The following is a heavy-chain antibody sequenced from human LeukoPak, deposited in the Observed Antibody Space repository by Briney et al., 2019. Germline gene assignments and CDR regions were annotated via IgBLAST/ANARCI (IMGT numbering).Heavy chain of an antibody. CDR1: GGSFSGYY. D-gene: IGHD3-3*01. CDR2: INHSGST. CDR3: ARGDFWSGYYTAIFFDY. J-gene: IGHJ4*02. Sequence: SETLSLTCAVYGGSFSGYYWSWIRQPPGKGLEWIGEINHSGSTNYNPSLKSRVTISVDTSKNQFSLKLSSVTAADTAVYYCARGDFWSGYYTAIFFDYWGQGTLVTVSS. V-gene: IGHV4-34*01.